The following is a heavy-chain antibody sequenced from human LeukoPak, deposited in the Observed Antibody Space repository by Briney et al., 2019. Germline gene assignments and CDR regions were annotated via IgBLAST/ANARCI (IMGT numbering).Heavy chain of an antibody. CDR3: TRLRGYSSVSLAFDI. CDR2: IKSKADAYAT. V-gene: IGHV3-73*01. D-gene: IGHD6-19*01. Sequence: PGGSLRLSCAASGFTFSGSPMHWVRQASGKGLEWVGRIKSKADAYATAYAASVKGRFTISRDDSKNTAYLQMKSLKTEDTAVYYCTRLRGYSSVSLAFDIWGQGTRVTVSS. J-gene: IGHJ3*02. CDR1: GFTFSGSP.